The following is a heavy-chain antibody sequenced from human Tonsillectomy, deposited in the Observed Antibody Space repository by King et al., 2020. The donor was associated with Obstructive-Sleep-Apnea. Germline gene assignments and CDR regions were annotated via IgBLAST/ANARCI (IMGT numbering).Heavy chain of an antibody. CDR2: IYYSGST. CDR1: GGSISSYY. V-gene: IGHV4-59*01. Sequence: VQLQESGPGLVKPSETLSLTCTVSGGSISSYYWSWIRQPPGKGLEWIVYIYYSGSTNYNPSLKSRVTISVDTAKNQFSLKLSSVTAADTAVYYCARVRCGGDCTIDYWGQGTLVTVSS. D-gene: IGHD2-21*02. J-gene: IGHJ4*02. CDR3: ARVRCGGDCTIDY.